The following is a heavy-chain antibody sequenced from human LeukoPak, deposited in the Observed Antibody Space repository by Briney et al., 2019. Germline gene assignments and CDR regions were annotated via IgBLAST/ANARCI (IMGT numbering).Heavy chain of an antibody. CDR3: ARLYSSSWKQLDY. D-gene: IGHD6-13*01. V-gene: IGHV1-2*02. CDR1: GYTFTAYH. CDR2: INPNSGGT. J-gene: IGHJ4*02. Sequence: ASVKVSCKASGYTFTAYHMHWVRQAPGQGLEWMGWINPNSGGTKYAQKFQGRVTISADKSISTAYLQWSSLKASDTAMYYCARLYSSSWKQLDYWGQGTLVTVSS.